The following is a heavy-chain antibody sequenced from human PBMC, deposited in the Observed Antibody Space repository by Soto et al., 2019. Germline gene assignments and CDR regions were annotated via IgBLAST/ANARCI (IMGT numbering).Heavy chain of an antibody. Sequence: GGSLRLSCAASGFTFSSYAMHWVRQAPGKGLEWVAVISYDGSNKYYADSVKGRFTISRDNSKNTLYLQMNSLRAEDTAVYYCARRRIGYCSGGSCYANAFDIWGQGTMVTVSS. D-gene: IGHD2-15*01. CDR2: ISYDGSNK. CDR3: ARRRIGYCSGGSCYANAFDI. J-gene: IGHJ3*02. V-gene: IGHV3-30-3*01. CDR1: GFTFSSYA.